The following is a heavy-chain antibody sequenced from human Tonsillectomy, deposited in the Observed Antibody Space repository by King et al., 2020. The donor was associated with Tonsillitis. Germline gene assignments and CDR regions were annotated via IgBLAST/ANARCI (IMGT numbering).Heavy chain of an antibody. V-gene: IGHV3-9*01. J-gene: IGHJ4*02. CDR1: GFTFDDYA. CDR3: AKSTGTTSRGSFDY. D-gene: IGHD1-7*01. Sequence: VQLVESGGGLVQPGRSLRLSCAASGFTFDDYAMHWVRQDPGKGLEWVSGISWNSGSIGYSESVKGRFTISRDNAKNSLYLQMNSLRAEDTALYYCAKSTGTTSRGSFDYWGQGTLVTVSS. CDR2: ISWNSGSI.